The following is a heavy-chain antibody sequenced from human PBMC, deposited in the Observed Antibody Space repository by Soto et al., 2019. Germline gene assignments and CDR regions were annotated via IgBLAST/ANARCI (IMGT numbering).Heavy chain of an antibody. CDR1: GFTFSSYA. CDR2: ISGSGGST. Sequence: GGSLRLSCAASGFTFSSYAMSWVRQPPGKGLEWVSAISGSGGSTYYADSVKGRFTISRANSKNTLYLQMNSLRAEDTAVYYCAKDALYSISVYYFCYLEVWGKGTTVTVAS. D-gene: IGHD6-6*01. V-gene: IGHV3-23*01. J-gene: IGHJ6*03. CDR3: AKDALYSISVYYFCYLEV.